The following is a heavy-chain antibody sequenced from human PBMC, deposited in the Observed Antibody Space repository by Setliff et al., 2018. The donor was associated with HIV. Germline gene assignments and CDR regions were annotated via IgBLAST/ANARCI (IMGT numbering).Heavy chain of an antibody. J-gene: IGHJ4*02. D-gene: IGHD3-9*01. CDR2: IKQDGSEK. V-gene: IGHV3-7*01. CDR1: GLTFSSYW. CDR3: ARGPRYFDWLFLDY. Sequence: PGGSLRLSCAASGLTFSSYWMSWVRQAPGKGLEWVANIKQDGSEKYYVDSVKGRFTISRDNAKNSLYLQMNSLRAEDTAVYYCARGPRYFDWLFLDYWGQGTLVTVSS.